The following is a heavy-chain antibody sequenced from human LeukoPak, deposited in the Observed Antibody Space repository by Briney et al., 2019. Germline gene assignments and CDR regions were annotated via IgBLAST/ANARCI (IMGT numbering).Heavy chain of an antibody. J-gene: IGHJ4*02. CDR2: IYHSGST. Sequence: SETLSLTCTVSGGSISSGGYYWSWIRQPPGKGLEWIGYIYHSGSTYYNPSLKSRVTISVDRSKNQFSLKLSSVTAADTAVYYCARDSGSPGIDYWGQGTLVTVSS. CDR1: GGSISSGGYY. CDR3: ARDSGSPGIDY. D-gene: IGHD1-26*01. V-gene: IGHV4-30-2*01.